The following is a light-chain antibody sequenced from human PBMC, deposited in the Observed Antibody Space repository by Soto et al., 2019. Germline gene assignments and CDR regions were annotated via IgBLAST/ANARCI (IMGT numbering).Light chain of an antibody. Sequence: DIQMTQSPSTLSASVGDIVTITCLASQSISSWLAWYQQKPGKAPKLLIYDASSLESGVPSRFSGSGSGTEFTLTISSLQTDDFATYYCQQYNSYWTFGQGTKVDIK. J-gene: IGKJ1*01. CDR2: DAS. CDR3: QQYNSYWT. CDR1: QSISSW. V-gene: IGKV1-5*01.